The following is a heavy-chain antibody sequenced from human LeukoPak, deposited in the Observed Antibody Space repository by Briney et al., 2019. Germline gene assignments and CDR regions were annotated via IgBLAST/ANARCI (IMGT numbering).Heavy chain of an antibody. Sequence: GRSLRRSCAASGFTFSSYGMHWVRQAPGKGLEWVAVISYDGSNKYYADSVKDRFTISRDNSKNTLYLQMNSLRAEDTAVYYCAKGLWSTFDYWGQGTLVTVSS. CDR2: ISYDGSNK. D-gene: IGHD3-10*01. J-gene: IGHJ4*02. V-gene: IGHV3-30*18. CDR3: AKGLWSTFDY. CDR1: GFTFSSYG.